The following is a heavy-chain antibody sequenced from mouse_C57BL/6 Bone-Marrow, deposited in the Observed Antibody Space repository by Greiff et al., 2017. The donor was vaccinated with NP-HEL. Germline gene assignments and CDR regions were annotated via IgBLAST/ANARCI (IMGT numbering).Heavy chain of an antibody. CDR2: IRSKSNNYAT. J-gene: IGHJ3*01. CDR1: GFSFNTYA. CDR3: GRGSGNYLFGY. D-gene: IGHD2-1*01. V-gene: IGHV10-1*01. Sequence: EVQLVESGGGLVQPKWSLKLSCAASGFSFNTYAMNWVRQAPGKGLEWVARIRSKSNNYATYYADSVKDRFTISRDDSESMLYLKMNNMKTEETAMYYCGRGSGNYLFGYWGQGNLVIVSA.